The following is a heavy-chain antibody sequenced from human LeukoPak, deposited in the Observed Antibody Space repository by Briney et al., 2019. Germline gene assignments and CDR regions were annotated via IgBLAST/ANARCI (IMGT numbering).Heavy chain of an antibody. CDR3: ARVGIPYSSSWYPYYYYMDV. J-gene: IGHJ6*03. CDR2: INPNSGGA. D-gene: IGHD6-13*01. CDR1: GYTFTGYY. Sequence: ASVKVSCKASGYTFTGYYMHWVRQAPGQGLEWMGWINPNSGGANYAQKFQGRVTMTRDTSISTAYMELSRLRSDDTAVYYCARVGIPYSSSWYPYYYYMDVWGKGTTVTVSS. V-gene: IGHV1-2*02.